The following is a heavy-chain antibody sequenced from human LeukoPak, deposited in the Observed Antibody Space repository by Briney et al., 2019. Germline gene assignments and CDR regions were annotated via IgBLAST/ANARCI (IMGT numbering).Heavy chain of an antibody. CDR2: IIPILGIA. V-gene: IGHV1-69*02. CDR3: ASDYYDSSGYPPKYDY. D-gene: IGHD3-22*01. Sequence: GASVKVSCKASGGTFSSYTISWVRQAPGQGLEWKGRIIPILGIANYAQKFQGRVTITADKSTSTAYMELSSLRSEDTAVYYCASDYYDSSGYPPKYDYWGQGALVTVSS. CDR1: GGTFSSYT. J-gene: IGHJ4*02.